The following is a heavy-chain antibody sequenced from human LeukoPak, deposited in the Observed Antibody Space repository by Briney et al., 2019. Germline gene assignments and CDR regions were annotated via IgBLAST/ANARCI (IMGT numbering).Heavy chain of an antibody. D-gene: IGHD3-10*01. CDR3: ARDFGLLWFGELLYYLDY. Sequence: ASVKVSCKASGYTFTGYYMHWVRQAPGQGLEWMGWINPNSGGTNYAQKFQGRVTMTRDTSISTAYMELSRLRSDDTAVYYCARDFGLLWFGELLYYLDYWGQGTLVTVSS. V-gene: IGHV1-2*02. CDR2: INPNSGGT. J-gene: IGHJ4*02. CDR1: GYTFTGYY.